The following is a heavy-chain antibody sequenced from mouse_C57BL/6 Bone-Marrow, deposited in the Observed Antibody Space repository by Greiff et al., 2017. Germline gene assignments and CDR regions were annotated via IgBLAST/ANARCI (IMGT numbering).Heavy chain of an antibody. Sequence: DVQLVESEGGLVQPGSSMKLSCTASGFTFSDYYMAWVRQVPEKGLEWVANINSDGSSTYYLDSFKSRFIISRDNAKNILYLQMSSLKSEDTATYDCAREGSSLYAMDYWGRGNAVTVSA. CDR1: GFTFSDYY. CDR2: INSDGSST. V-gene: IGHV5-16*01. D-gene: IGHD1-1*01. J-gene: IGHJ4*01. CDR3: AREGSSLYAMDY.